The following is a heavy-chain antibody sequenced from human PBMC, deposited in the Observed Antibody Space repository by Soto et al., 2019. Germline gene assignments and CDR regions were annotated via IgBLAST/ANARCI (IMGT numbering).Heavy chain of an antibody. CDR3: ARGGRYCSSTSCYSSYGMDV. J-gene: IGHJ6*02. CDR2: ISSSSSYT. Sequence: GGSLRLSCAATGFTFSDYYMSWIRQAPGKGLEWGSYISSSSSYTDYADSVKGRVTISRDNAKNSLYLQMNSLRAEDTAVYYCARGGRYCSSTSCYSSYGMDVWGQGTTVTVSS. CDR1: GFTFSDYY. D-gene: IGHD2-2*01. V-gene: IGHV3-11*06.